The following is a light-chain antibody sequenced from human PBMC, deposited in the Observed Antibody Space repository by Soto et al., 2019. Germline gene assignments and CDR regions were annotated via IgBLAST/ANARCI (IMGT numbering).Light chain of an antibody. J-gene: IGKJ1*01. CDR3: QQYNSWLWT. CDR1: QSLSNN. CDR2: GAS. Sequence: EIVLTQSPGTLSLSPGERATLSCRASQSLSNNIYLAWYQQKPGQAHRLLIYGASTRATGIPARFSGSGSGTEFTLIISSLQSEDSAVFYCQQYNSWLWTFGQGTEVDIK. V-gene: IGKV3-15*01.